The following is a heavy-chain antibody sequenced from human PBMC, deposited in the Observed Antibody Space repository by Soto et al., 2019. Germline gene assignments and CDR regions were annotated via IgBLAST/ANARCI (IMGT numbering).Heavy chain of an antibody. V-gene: IGHV3-21*05. CDR1: GFTFRSYS. CDR3: ARDLALAGNY. CDR2: ISSTSSYT. Sequence: GGSLRLSCAASGFTFRSYSMNWVRQAPGKGLEWVSYISSTSSYTHYSDSVKGRFTISRDNANNSLFLQMNSLRAEDTATYYCARDLALAGNYWGQGVLVTVSS. D-gene: IGHD6-19*01. J-gene: IGHJ4*02.